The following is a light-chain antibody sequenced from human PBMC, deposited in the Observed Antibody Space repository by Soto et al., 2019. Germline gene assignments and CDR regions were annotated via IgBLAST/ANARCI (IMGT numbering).Light chain of an antibody. J-gene: IGKJ1*01. CDR2: DAF. V-gene: IGKV3-11*01. Sequence: EIVLTQSPATLSLSPVEIASLSVMASETIRNLLAWYQQRPGQAPRLLIYDAFSRATGIPARFSGSGSGTDFTLTISSLEPEDFAVYYCQQLTDWPPQWTFGQGTKVDIK. CDR1: ETIRNL. CDR3: QQLTDWPPQWT.